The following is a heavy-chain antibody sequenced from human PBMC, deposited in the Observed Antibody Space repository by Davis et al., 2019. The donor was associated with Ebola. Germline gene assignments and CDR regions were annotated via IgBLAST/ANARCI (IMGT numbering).Heavy chain of an antibody. CDR1: GYTFNGYH. V-gene: IGHV1-2*06. D-gene: IGHD6-13*01. J-gene: IGHJ6*02. Sequence: AASVKVSCKASGYTFNGYHIHWVRQAPGQGLEWMGRIIPNSGATKYAQKFQGRVTMTRNTSISTAYMELSSLRSEDTAVYYCARLSSSSWFYGMDVWGQGTTVTVSS. CDR2: IIPNSGAT. CDR3: ARLSSSSWFYGMDV.